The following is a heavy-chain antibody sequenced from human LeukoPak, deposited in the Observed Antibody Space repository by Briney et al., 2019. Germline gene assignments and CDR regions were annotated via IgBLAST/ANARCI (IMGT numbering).Heavy chain of an antibody. CDR3: ARDKGHYDFWSGYSHYYGMDV. CDR1: GFTVSSNY. CDR2: IYSGGST. Sequence: GGSLRLSCAASGFTVSSNYMSWVRQAPGKGLEWVSVIYSGGSTYYADSVKGRFTISRDNSKNTPYLQMNSLRAEDTAVYYCARDKGHYDFWSGYSHYYGMDVWGQGTTVTVSS. D-gene: IGHD3-3*01. J-gene: IGHJ6*02. V-gene: IGHV3-66*01.